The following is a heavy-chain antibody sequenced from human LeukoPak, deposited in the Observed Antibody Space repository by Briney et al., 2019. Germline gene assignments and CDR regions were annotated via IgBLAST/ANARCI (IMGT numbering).Heavy chain of an antibody. CDR2: ISWNSGSI. Sequence: PGGSLRLSCAASGFTFDDYAMHWVRQAPGKGLEWVSGISWNSGSIGYADSVKGRFTISRDNAKNSLYLQMNSLRAEDTALYYCAKDSPHGDYTFDYWGQGTLVTVSS. J-gene: IGHJ4*02. D-gene: IGHD4-17*01. V-gene: IGHV3-9*01. CDR1: GFTFDDYA. CDR3: AKDSPHGDYTFDY.